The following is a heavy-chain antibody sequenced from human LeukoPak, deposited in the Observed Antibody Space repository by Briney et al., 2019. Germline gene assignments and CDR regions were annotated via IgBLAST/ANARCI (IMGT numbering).Heavy chain of an antibody. CDR3: ARDGLSGSYYFDY. D-gene: IGHD1-26*01. Sequence: PGRSLRLSCAASGFTFSSYGMHWVRQAPGKGLEWVAVIWYDGSNKYYADSVKGRFTISRDNSKNTLYLQMNSLRAEDTAVYYCARDGLSGSYYFDYWGQGTLVTVSS. J-gene: IGHJ4*02. CDR1: GFTFSSYG. CDR2: IWYDGSNK. V-gene: IGHV3-33*01.